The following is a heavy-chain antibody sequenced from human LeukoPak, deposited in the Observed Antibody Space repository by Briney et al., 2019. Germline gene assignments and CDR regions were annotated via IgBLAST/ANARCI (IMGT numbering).Heavy chain of an antibody. V-gene: IGHV3-7*01. CDR1: GFTFSSYW. CDR3: ARATSSYYYDSSGYYLVYYMDV. Sequence: PGGSLRLSCAASGFTFSSYWMSWVRQAPGKGLEWVANIMQDGSEKYYVDSVKGRFTISRDNAKNSLYLQMNSLRAEDTAVYYCARATSSYYYDSSGYYLVYYMDVWGKGTTVTVSS. D-gene: IGHD3-22*01. CDR2: IMQDGSEK. J-gene: IGHJ6*03.